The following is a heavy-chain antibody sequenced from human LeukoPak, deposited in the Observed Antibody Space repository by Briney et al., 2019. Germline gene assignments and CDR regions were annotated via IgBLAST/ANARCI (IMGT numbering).Heavy chain of an antibody. J-gene: IGHJ4*02. D-gene: IGHD2-15*01. CDR3: AIWSGYCSGGSCYASDY. V-gene: IGHV1-8*01. CDR2: MNPNSGNT. Sequence: ASVKVSCKASGYTFTSYDINWVRQATGQGLEWMGWMNPNSGNTSYAQKFQGRVTMPRNTSISTAYMELSSLRSEDTAVYYCAIWSGYCSGGSCYASDYWGQGTLVTVSS. CDR1: GYTFTSYD.